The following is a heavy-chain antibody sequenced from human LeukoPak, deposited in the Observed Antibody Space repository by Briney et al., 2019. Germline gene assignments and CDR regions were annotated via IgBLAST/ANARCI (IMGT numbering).Heavy chain of an antibody. CDR3: ARKMGLEFDY. D-gene: IGHD5-24*01. V-gene: IGHV3-33*01. J-gene: IGHJ4*02. Sequence: GGSLRLSCAASGFTFSSYAMHWVRQAPGKGLEWVAVIWYDGSDEYYAGSVRGRFTISRDNSKNTLFLQMNSLRAEDTAVYHCARKMGLEFDYWGQGTLVTVSS. CDR2: IWYDGSDE. CDR1: GFTFSSYA.